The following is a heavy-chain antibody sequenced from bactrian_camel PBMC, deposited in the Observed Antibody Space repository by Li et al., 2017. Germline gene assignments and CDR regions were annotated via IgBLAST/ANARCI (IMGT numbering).Heavy chain of an antibody. Sequence: VQLVESGGGSVQSGGSLRLSCAASGHTEHTYCTGWFRQSPGKEREAVATIDIDGSVNYANSVKGRFISQDNAKKTLYLQMHSLKSEDTAVYYCAAARPTTGWYNYWGQGTQVTVS. J-gene: IGHJ4*01. CDR1: GHTEHTYC. V-gene: IGHV3S55*01. CDR3: AAARPTTGWYNY. CDR2: IDIDGSV. D-gene: IGHD5*01.